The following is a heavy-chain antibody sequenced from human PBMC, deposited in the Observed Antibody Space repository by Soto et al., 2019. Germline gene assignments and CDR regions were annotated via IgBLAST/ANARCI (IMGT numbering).Heavy chain of an antibody. CDR1: GFTFSSYA. D-gene: IGHD4-17*01. CDR2: ISYDGSNK. J-gene: IGHJ6*02. V-gene: IGHV3-30-3*01. CDR3: ARDRGRDYGEHVYYYYFVMDV. Sequence: QVQLVESGGGVVQPGRSLRLSCAASGFTFSSYAMHWVRQAPGKGLEWVAVISYDGSNKYYADSVKGRFTISRDNSKNTLYLQMNSLRPEDTAVYYCARDRGRDYGEHVYYYYFVMDVWGQGTTVTVSS.